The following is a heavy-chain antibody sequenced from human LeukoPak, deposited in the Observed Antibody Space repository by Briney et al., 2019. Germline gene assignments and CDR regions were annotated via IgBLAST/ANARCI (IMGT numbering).Heavy chain of an antibody. D-gene: IGHD5-12*01. V-gene: IGHV3-21*01. CDR2: ISIGSSYI. CDR3: ARGPGYSGYVC. J-gene: IGHJ4*02. Sequence: GSLSLSCAASGFTFSSYSLNWVRRAQGQGLEWVSSISIGSSYISYEDPVKGRFTISRDNAKNSLYLQMNSLRAEDTAVYYCARGPGYSGYVCWGQGTLVTVSS. CDR1: GFTFSSYS.